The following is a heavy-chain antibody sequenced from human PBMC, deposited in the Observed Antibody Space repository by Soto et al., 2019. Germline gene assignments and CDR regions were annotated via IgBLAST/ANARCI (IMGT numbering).Heavy chain of an antibody. J-gene: IGHJ4*02. CDR3: ARGRGTISGYYPFFDY. D-gene: IGHD3-22*01. V-gene: IGHV4-31*03. CDR2: IYYSGST. Sequence: SETLSLTCTVSGGSVSSDSYFWSWIRQPPGKGLEWIGYIYYSGSTYYNPSLKSRVTISVDTSKNQFSLKLSSVTAADTAVYYCARGRGTISGYYPFFDYWGQGTLVTVSS. CDR1: GGSVSSDSYF.